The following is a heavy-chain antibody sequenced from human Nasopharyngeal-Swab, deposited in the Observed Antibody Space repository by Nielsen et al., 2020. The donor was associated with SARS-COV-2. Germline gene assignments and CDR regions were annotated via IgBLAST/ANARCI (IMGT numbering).Heavy chain of an antibody. V-gene: IGHV1-24*01. CDR1: GYTLTELS. Sequence: ASVKVSCKVFGYTLTELSMHWVRQAPGKGLEWMGGFDPEDGETIYAQKFQGRVTMTEDTSTDTAYMELSSLRSEDTAVYYCATAPLGYCSSTSCFGWFDPWGQGTLVTVSS. D-gene: IGHD2-2*01. CDR2: FDPEDGET. J-gene: IGHJ5*02. CDR3: ATAPLGYCSSTSCFGWFDP.